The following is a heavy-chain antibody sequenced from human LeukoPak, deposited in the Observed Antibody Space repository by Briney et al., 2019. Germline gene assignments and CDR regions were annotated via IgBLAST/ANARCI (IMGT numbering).Heavy chain of an antibody. CDR2: IYYSGTT. Sequence: SETLSLTCTVSGGSISNYYWNWIRQPPGKGLEWIGYIYYSGTTNYNPSLKSRVSTSVDTSKNQFSLKLSSVTAADTAVYYCARAKTYYDFWSGYYAFDYWGQGTLVTVSS. D-gene: IGHD3-3*01. CDR3: ARAKTYYDFWSGYYAFDY. J-gene: IGHJ4*02. CDR1: GGSISNYY. V-gene: IGHV4-59*01.